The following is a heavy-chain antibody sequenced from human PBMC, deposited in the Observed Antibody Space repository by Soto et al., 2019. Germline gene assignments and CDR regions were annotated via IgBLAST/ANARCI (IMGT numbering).Heavy chain of an antibody. V-gene: IGHV3-21*01. D-gene: IGHD4-17*01. Sequence: GGSLRLSCAASGFTFSSYSMNWVRQAPGKGLEWVSSISSSSSYIYYADSVKGRFTISRDNAKNSLYLQMNSLRAEDTAVYYCARAERYGGSLDFDYWGQGTLVTVSS. CDR3: ARAERYGGSLDFDY. J-gene: IGHJ4*02. CDR1: GFTFSSYS. CDR2: ISSSSSYI.